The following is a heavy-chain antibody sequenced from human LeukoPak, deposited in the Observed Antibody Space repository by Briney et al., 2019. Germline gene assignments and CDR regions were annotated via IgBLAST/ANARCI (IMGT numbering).Heavy chain of an antibody. V-gene: IGHV3-7*01. CDR2: IKHDGSEK. CDR1: GFNINRFW. CDR3: ASCIYSTPDAFDI. Sequence: GGSLRLSCAASGFNINRFWMTWVRQAPGKGLEWVANIKHDGSEKYYVDSVPGRFTISRDNAKDSLFLQMNDLRAEDTAIYYCASCIYSTPDAFDIWGQGTMVAVSS. D-gene: IGHD2/OR15-2a*01. J-gene: IGHJ3*02.